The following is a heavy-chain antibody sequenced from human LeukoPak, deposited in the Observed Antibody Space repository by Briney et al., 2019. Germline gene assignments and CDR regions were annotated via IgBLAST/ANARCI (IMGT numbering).Heavy chain of an antibody. V-gene: IGHV4-39*02. D-gene: IGHD6-19*01. CDR1: GGSISSSSYY. CDR2: IYYSGST. J-gene: IGHJ4*02. CDR3: ARDGVLAVAGTAFDY. Sequence: PSETLSLTCTVSGGSISSSSYYWGWIRQPPGKGLEWIGNIYYSGSTYYNPSLRSRVNISVDTSKNQFSLKLSSVTAADTAVYYCARDGVLAVAGTAFDYWGQGTLVTVSP.